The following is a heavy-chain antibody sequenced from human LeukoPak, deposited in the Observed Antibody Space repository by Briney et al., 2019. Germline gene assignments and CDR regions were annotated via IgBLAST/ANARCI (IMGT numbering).Heavy chain of an antibody. CDR1: GFTFSSYS. V-gene: IGHV3-21*01. CDR3: ASHKEYDFWSGHTPNYYMDV. CDR2: ISSSSSYI. J-gene: IGHJ6*03. Sequence: PGGSLRLSCAASGFTFSSYSMNWVSQAPGKGLEWVSSISSSSSYIYYADSVKGRFTISRDNAKNSLYLQMNSLRAEDTAVYYCASHKEYDFWSGHTPNYYMDVWGKGTTVTVSS. D-gene: IGHD3-3*01.